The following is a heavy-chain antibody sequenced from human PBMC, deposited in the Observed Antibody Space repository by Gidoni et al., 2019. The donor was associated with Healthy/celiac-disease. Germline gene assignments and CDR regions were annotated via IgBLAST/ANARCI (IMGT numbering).Heavy chain of an antibody. D-gene: IGHD3-22*01. CDR2: INSDGSST. V-gene: IGHV3-74*01. CDR1: GFTFSSYW. Sequence: EVQLVESGGGLVQPGGSLRLSCAASGFTFSSYWMHWVRQAPGKGLVWVSRINSDGSSTSYADSVKGRFTISRDNAKNTLYLQMNSLRAEDTAVYYCARDFAYYDSSGYYSTHDAFDIWGQGTMVTVSS. CDR3: ARDFAYYDSSGYYSTHDAFDI. J-gene: IGHJ3*02.